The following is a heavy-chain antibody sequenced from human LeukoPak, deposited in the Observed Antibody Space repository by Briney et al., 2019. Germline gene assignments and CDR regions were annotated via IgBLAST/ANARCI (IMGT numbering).Heavy chain of an antibody. J-gene: IGHJ4*02. CDR3: ARCGGVYYPNFAY. D-gene: IGHD6-13*01. CDR2: IYTSGST. CDR1: GGSLSSYY. Sequence: SETLSLSCTVSGGSLSSYYWSCVRQPAGKGLEWIGRIYTSGSTNYNPSLKSRVTMSVDTSKNQVYLKLSSVTAADTAVYCCARCGGVYYPNFAYGGQGTLVTVSS. V-gene: IGHV4-4*07.